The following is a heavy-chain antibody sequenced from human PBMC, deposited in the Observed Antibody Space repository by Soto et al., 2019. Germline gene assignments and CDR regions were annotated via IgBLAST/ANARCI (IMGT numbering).Heavy chain of an antibody. CDR2: IIPIHGIA. J-gene: IGHJ4*02. D-gene: IGHD2-2*02. V-gene: IGHV1-69*02. CDR1: GRTFSSYT. Sequence: QVQLVQSGAEVKKPGSSVKVSCKASGRTFSSYTITWVRKAPGQGLDWVGRIIPIHGIANYAQKFQGRVTITADKSTSTAYMELSSLRSEETAVYYCAMEYCSSTSCYRDYWGQGTLVTVSS. CDR3: AMEYCSSTSCYRDY.